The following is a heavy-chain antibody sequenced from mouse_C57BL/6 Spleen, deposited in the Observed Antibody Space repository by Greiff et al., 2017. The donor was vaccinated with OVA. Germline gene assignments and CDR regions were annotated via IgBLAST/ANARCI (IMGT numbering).Heavy chain of an antibody. J-gene: IGHJ3*01. CDR1: GYTFTGYW. D-gene: IGHD1-1*01. CDR3: ARGGDYGSSYWFAY. CDR2: ILPGSGST. V-gene: IGHV1-9*01. Sequence: QVQLQQSGAELMKPGASVKLSCKATGYTFTGYWIEWVKQRPGHGLEWIGEILPGSGSTTYNEKFKGKATFTADTSSNTAYMQLSSLTTEDSAIYYCARGGDYGSSYWFAYWGQGTLVTVSA.